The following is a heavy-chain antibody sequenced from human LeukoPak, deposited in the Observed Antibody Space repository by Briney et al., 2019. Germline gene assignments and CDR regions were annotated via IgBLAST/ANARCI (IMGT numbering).Heavy chain of an antibody. Sequence: PGGSLRLSFAASGFTVRSNYRRWVRQAPGRGLEWVSVIYSGGSTHYADSVKGRFTISRDNSKNTLFLQMNSLRAGDTAVYYCARGTVTMVDYWGQGTLVTVSS. V-gene: IGHV3-66*01. CDR3: ARGTVTMVDY. J-gene: IGHJ4*02. D-gene: IGHD3-10*01. CDR1: GFTVRSNY. CDR2: IYSGGST.